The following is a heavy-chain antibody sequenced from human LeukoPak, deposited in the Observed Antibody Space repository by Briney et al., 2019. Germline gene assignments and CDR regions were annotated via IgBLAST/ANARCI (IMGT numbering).Heavy chain of an antibody. CDR1: GGSISSGSYY. J-gene: IGHJ4*02. D-gene: IGHD1-26*01. CDR2: IYTSGST. V-gene: IGHV4-61*02. Sequence: SETLSLTCTASGGSISSGSYYWSWIRQPAGKGLEWIGRIYTSGSTNYNPSLKSRVTISVDTPKNQFSLKLSSVTAADTAVYYCARVRVGATTTFDYWGRGTLVTVSS. CDR3: ARVRVGATTTFDY.